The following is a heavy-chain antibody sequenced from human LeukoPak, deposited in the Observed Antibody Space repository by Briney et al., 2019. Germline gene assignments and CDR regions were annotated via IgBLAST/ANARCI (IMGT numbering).Heavy chain of an antibody. Sequence: SGGSLRLSCTASGFTFSSYWMHWVRQVPGKGLVWVSRINSAGISTNYADSVKGRFTISRDNAKNTLYLQMNSLRAEDTAIYYCARDIAAAVDYWGQGTLVTVSS. CDR2: INSAGIST. J-gene: IGHJ4*02. V-gene: IGHV3-74*01. D-gene: IGHD6-13*01. CDR1: GFTFSSYW. CDR3: ARDIAAAVDY.